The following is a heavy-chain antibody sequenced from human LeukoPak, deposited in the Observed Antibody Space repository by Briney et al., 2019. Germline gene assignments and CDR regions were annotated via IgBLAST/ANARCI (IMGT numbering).Heavy chain of an antibody. D-gene: IGHD1-1*01. CDR1: GVSISSYY. CDR2: IYTSGNT. J-gene: IGHJ4*03. V-gene: IGHV4-4*07. Sequence: PSETLSLTCTVSGVSISSYYWSWIRQPAGKGLEWIGRIYTSGNTNYKPSLESRLTISVDKSKNHLSLKLSSLTAADTAFYYCAGGPAGTAFDDWGHGTLVTVSS. CDR3: AGGPAGTAFDD.